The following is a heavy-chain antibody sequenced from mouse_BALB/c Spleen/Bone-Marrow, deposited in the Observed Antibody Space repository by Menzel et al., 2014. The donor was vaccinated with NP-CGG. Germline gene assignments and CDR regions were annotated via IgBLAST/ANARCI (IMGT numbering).Heavy chain of an antibody. D-gene: IGHD1-2*01. Sequence: VQRVESGPGLVAPSQSLSITCTVSGFSLXSYGVHWVRQSPGKGLEWLGVIWAGGSTNYNSALMSRLSISKDNSESQVFLKMNSLQTDGTAMYYCARSLIRLRYFDYWGQGTTLTVSS. J-gene: IGHJ2*01. CDR3: ARSLIRLRYFDY. V-gene: IGHV2-9*02. CDR1: GFSLXSYG. CDR2: IWAGGST.